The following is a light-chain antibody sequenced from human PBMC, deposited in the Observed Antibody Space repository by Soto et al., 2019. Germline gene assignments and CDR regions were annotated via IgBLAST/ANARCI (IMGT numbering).Light chain of an antibody. CDR1: QSVSRD. CDR2: GAS. V-gene: IGKV3-20*01. CDR3: QQHGDSPT. Sequence: EIVLTQSPGSLSLSPGERATLSCRASQSVSRDLVWYQQKPGQAPRLLIYGASSRATGSPDRFSGSGSGTDFTLTISRLEPEDSAVYYCQQHGDSPTFGGGTKVDSK. J-gene: IGKJ4*01.